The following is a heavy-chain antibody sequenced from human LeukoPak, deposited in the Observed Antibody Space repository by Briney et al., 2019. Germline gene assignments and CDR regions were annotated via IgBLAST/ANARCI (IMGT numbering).Heavy chain of an antibody. CDR2: ISGSGGST. J-gene: IGHJ4*02. V-gene: IGHV3-23*01. Sequence: GGSLRLSCAASGFTFSSYAMSWVRQAPGKGLECGSAISGSGGSTYYADSVKGRFTISRDNSKNTLYLKMDSLRAEATAVYYCAKDPELAVACHFDYWCERTLVIVSS. CDR3: AKDPELAVACHFDY. CDR1: GFTFSSYA. D-gene: IGHD6-19*01.